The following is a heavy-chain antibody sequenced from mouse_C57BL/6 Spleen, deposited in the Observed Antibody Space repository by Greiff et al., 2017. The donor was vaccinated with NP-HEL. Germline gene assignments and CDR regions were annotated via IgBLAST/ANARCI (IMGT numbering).Heavy chain of an antibody. CDR3: ARSITTVVATRGAMDY. J-gene: IGHJ4*01. CDR2: IDPSDSYT. Sequence: QVQLQQPGAELVRPGTSVKLSCKASGYTFTSYWMHWVKQRPGQGLEWIGVIDPSDSYTNYNQKFKGKATLTVDTSSSTAYMQLSSLTSEDSAVYYCARSITTVVATRGAMDYWGQGTSVTVSS. V-gene: IGHV1-59*01. CDR1: GYTFTSYW. D-gene: IGHD1-1*01.